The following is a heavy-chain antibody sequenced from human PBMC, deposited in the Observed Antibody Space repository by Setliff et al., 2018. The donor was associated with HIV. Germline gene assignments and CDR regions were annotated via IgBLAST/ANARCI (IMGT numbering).Heavy chain of an antibody. Sequence: GASVKVSCKASGYTFTSYPMHWVRQAPGQGLEWMGVINTSSGSAGYAEKFRGRVTMTRDTSTSTVYMDLRNLRSEDTAVYYCARNQGDSSGWYAGDYWGHGTLVTVSS. J-gene: IGHJ4*01. V-gene: IGHV1-46*01. CDR3: ARNQGDSSGWYAGDY. CDR1: GYTFTSYP. CDR2: INTSSGSA. D-gene: IGHD6-19*01.